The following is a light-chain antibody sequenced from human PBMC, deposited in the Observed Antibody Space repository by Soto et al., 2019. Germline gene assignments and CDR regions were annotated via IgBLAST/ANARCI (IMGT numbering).Light chain of an antibody. V-gene: IGLV2-14*01. J-gene: IGLJ1*01. CDR1: SSDVGAYNY. CDR2: EVS. CDR3: SSYTSSRTIV. Sequence: QSVLTQPASVSGSPGQPITISCTGTSSDVGAYNYVSWYQQHPGKAPKLMIYEVSNRPSGVSHRFSGSKSDNTASLTISGLQTHAEADYYCSSYTSSRTIVFGTGTEVAGL.